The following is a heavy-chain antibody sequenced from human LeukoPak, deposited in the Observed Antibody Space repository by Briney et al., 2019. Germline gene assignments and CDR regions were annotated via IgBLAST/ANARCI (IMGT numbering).Heavy chain of an antibody. D-gene: IGHD6-19*01. Sequence: GGSLRLSCAASGFTFSSYGMHWVRQAPGKGLEWVAVIWYDGSNKYYADSVKRRFTISRDNSKNTLYLQMNSLRAEDTAVYYCAKDGDSSGWYVLDYWGQGTLVTVSS. V-gene: IGHV3-33*06. J-gene: IGHJ4*02. CDR2: IWYDGSNK. CDR1: GFTFSSYG. CDR3: AKDGDSSGWYVLDY.